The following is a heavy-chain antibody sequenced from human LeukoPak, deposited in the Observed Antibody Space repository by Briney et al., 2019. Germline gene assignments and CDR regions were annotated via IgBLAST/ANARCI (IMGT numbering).Heavy chain of an antibody. V-gene: IGHV3-74*01. D-gene: IGHD1-1*01. Sequence: PGGSLRLSCAASGFTFSSYWMHWVRQAPGRGLVWVSRINSDESSTSYADSVKGRFTISRDSAKNTLYLQMNSLRAEDTAVYYCARVSGTKFDYWGQGTLVTVSS. CDR1: GFTFSSYW. J-gene: IGHJ4*02. CDR2: INSDESST. CDR3: ARVSGTKFDY.